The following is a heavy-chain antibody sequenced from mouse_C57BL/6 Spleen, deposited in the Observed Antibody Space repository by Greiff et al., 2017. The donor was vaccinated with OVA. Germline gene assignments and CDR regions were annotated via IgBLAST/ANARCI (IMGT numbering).Heavy chain of an antibody. V-gene: IGHV1-53*01. J-gene: IGHJ4*01. D-gene: IGHD2-13*01. Sequence: QVQLQQPGTELVKPGASVKLSCKASGYTFTSYWMHWVKQRPGQGLEWIGNINPSNGGTNYNEKFKSKATLTVDKSSSTAYMQLSSLTSEDSAVXYGTRGRGGDPAYYAMDYWGQGTSVTVSS. CDR2: INPSNGGT. CDR3: TRGRGGDPAYYAMDY. CDR1: GYTFTSYW.